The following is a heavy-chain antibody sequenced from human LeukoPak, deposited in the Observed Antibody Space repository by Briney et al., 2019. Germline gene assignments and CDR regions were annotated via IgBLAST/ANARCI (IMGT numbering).Heavy chain of an antibody. J-gene: IGHJ3*02. CDR3: ARDSPTVVGANTFDI. CDR2: INPNSGGT. Sequence: ASVKVSCKASGYTFTGYYMHWVRQAPGQGLEWMGWINPNSGGTNYAQKFQGRVTMTRDTSISTAYMELSRLRSDDTAVYYCARDSPTVVGANTFDIWGQGTMVTVSS. D-gene: IGHD1-26*01. CDR1: GYTFTGYY. V-gene: IGHV1-2*02.